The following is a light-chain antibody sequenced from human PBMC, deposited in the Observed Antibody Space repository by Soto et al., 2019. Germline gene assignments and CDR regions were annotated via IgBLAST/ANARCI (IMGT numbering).Light chain of an antibody. CDR2: AAS. V-gene: IGKV1D-8*01. CDR3: QQYYSCPPPLT. J-gene: IGKJ4*01. CDR1: QVISSY. Sequence: VIWMPQSPSLLSASTGDRVTINCRMRQVISSYLGWYQQKPGQAPELLIYAASTLQSGVPSRFSGSGSETDFTLTISCLQSADFATYNCQQYYSCPPPLTFGGGTKVEIK.